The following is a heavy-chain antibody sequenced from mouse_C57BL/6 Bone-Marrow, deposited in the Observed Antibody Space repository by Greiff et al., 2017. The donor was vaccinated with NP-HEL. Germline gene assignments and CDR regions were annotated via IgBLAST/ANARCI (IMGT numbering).Heavy chain of an antibody. CDR2: IYPRSVNT. V-gene: IGHV1-81*01. D-gene: IGHD2-2*01. CDR1: SSTYTINF. J-gene: IGHJ4*01. CDR3: ARGSMVTTDYYAMDY. Sequence: VQLQESGAELARPVASVKLPCKATSSTYTINFISCVNHRTGQVLEWIGEIYPRSVNTYYNEKFKGKATLTADKSSSTAYMELRSLTSEDSAVYFCARGSMVTTDYYAMDYWGQGTSVTVSS.